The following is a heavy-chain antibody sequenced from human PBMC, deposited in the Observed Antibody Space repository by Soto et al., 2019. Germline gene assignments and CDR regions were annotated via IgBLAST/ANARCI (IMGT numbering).Heavy chain of an antibody. CDR3: AAARITIFGVVMIGLDP. J-gene: IGHJ5*02. CDR1: GFTFTSSA. D-gene: IGHD3-3*01. Sequence: GASVKVSCKASGFTFTSSAVQWVRQARGQRLEWIGWIVVGSGNTNYAQKFRERVTITRDMSTSTAYMELSSLRSEDTAVYYCAAARITIFGVVMIGLDPWGQGTLVIVSS. CDR2: IVVGSGNT. V-gene: IGHV1-58*01.